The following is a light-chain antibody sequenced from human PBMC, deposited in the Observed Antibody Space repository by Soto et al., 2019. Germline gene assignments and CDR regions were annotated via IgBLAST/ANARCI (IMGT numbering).Light chain of an antibody. J-gene: IGLJ2*01. V-gene: IGLV2-14*01. Sequence: QPASVSGSPGQSITISCTGPSSDVGAYNYVSWFQQHPGKAPKLMIYEVSNRPSGISSRFSGSKSGNTASLTISGLQAEDDADYYCSSYTSTSTLVFGGGTKVTVL. CDR2: EVS. CDR1: SSDVGAYNY. CDR3: SSYTSTSTLV.